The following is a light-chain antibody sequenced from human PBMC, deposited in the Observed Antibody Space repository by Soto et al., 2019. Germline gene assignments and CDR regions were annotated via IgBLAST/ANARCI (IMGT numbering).Light chain of an antibody. CDR2: GAS. CDR1: RTINTY. CDR3: QKYNSALWT. Sequence: DVRMTQSPSSLSASVGDTITITCRASRTINTYLNWFQQKPGEPPRLLIYGASTLHDGVPSRFSGSGSGTDFTLTISSLQPEDVATYYCQKYNSALWTFGQGTKVEIK. J-gene: IGKJ1*01. V-gene: IGKV1-27*01.